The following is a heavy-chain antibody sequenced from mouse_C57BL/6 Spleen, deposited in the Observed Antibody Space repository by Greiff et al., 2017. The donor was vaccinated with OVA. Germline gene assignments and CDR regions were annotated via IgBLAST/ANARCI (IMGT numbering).Heavy chain of an antibody. D-gene: IGHD1-1*01. J-gene: IGHJ1*03. CDR1: GFTFSDFY. CDR2: SRNKANDYTT. V-gene: IGHV7-1*01. CDR3: ARDATTDWYFDV. Sequence: DVMLVESGGGLVQSGRSLRLSCATSGFTFSDFYMEWVRQAPGKGLEWIAASRNKANDYTTEYSASVKGRFIVSRDTSQSILYLQMNALRAEDTAIYYCARDATTDWYFDVWGTGTTVTVSS.